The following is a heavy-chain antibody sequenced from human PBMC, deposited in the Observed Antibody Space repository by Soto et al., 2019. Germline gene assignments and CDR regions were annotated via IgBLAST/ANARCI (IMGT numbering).Heavy chain of an antibody. CDR2: ISYDGSNK. CDR1: GFTFSSYA. CDR3: ARGEGTLDY. V-gene: IGHV3-30-3*01. Sequence: PGGSLRLSCAASGFTFSSYAMHWVRQAPGKGLEWVAVISYDGSNKYYADSVKGRFTISRDNSKNTLYLQMNSLRAEDTAVYYCARGEGTLDYWGQGTLVTVSS. J-gene: IGHJ4*02.